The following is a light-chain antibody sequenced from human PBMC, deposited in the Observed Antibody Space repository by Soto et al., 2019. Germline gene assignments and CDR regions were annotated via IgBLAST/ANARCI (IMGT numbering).Light chain of an antibody. V-gene: IGLV2-14*03. CDR3: SSHTTSNTRV. CDR1: SSDVGAYDF. J-gene: IGLJ1*01. Sequence: QSVLPQPASVSGSPGQSIAISCTGTSSDVGAYDFVSWYQQHPDKAPKLLIYEVSNRPSGVSDRFSGSKSVNTVTLTISGLQAEDEADYYCSSHTTSNTRVFGTGTKV. CDR2: EVS.